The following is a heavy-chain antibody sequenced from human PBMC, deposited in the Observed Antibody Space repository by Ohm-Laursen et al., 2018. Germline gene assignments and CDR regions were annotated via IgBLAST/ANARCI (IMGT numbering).Heavy chain of an antibody. V-gene: IGHV3-23*01. Sequence: LRLSCAASGFTFSSYAMSWVRQAPGKGLEWVSAISGSGGSTYYADSVKGRFTISRDNSKNTLYLQMKGLRAEDTAVYYCAKHTYYDILTGYYIGYWGQGTLVTVSS. CDR1: GFTFSSYA. CDR3: AKHTYYDILTGYYIGY. J-gene: IGHJ4*02. D-gene: IGHD3-9*01. CDR2: ISGSGGST.